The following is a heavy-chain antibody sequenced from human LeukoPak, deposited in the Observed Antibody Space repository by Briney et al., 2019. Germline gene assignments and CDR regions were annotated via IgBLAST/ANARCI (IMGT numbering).Heavy chain of an antibody. Sequence: PSETLSLTCTVSGGSISSYYWSWIRQPPGKGLEWIGYIYYSGSTNYNPSLKSRVTISVDTSKNQFSLKLSSVTAADTAVYYCARRAPYYGDYNRADYFDYWGQGTLVTVSS. J-gene: IGHJ4*02. V-gene: IGHV4-59*08. CDR1: GGSISSYY. D-gene: IGHD4-17*01. CDR3: ARRAPYYGDYNRADYFDY. CDR2: IYYSGST.